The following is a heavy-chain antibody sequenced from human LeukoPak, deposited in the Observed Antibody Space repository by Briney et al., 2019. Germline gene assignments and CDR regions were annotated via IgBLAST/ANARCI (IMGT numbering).Heavy chain of an antibody. Sequence: GGSLRLSCAASGFTFSSYSMNWVRQAPGKGLEWVSSISSSSSYIYYADSVKGRFTISRDNAKNSPYLQMNSLRAEDTAVYYCARDSGSSSIAVADLDYWGQGTLVTVSS. V-gene: IGHV3-21*01. D-gene: IGHD6-19*01. CDR3: ARDSGSSSIAVADLDY. J-gene: IGHJ4*02. CDR1: GFTFSSYS. CDR2: ISSSSSYI.